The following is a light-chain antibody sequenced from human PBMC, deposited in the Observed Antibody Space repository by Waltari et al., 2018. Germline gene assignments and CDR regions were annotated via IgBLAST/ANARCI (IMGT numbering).Light chain of an antibody. CDR1: GSNIGAGHA. CDR2: GST. V-gene: IGLV1-40*01. Sequence: QSVLTQPPSVSGAPGQKVTISCTGSGSNIGAGHAVHWYQPLPRAAPKLLIYGSTSRPLGVPDRFFGSTSGTSASLAITGLQAEDEGDYYCQSYDTSLSVVFGGGTKLTVL. CDR3: QSYDTSLSVV. J-gene: IGLJ3*02.